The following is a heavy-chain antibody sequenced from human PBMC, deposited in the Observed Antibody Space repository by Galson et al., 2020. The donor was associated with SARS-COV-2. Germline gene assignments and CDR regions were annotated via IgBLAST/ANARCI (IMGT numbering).Heavy chain of an antibody. CDR3: VRGAQELPEAK. V-gene: IGHV5-51*01. CDR1: GYRSHRYW. D-gene: IGHD6-13*01. J-gene: IGHJ1*01. Sequence: GEPLKISCTGFGYRSHRYWFAWVRQMSGKGLEYLGLIYPGDTDHKYSPPFQGQVTLAADRYSSTSYLQWSSLKAADTAVYYCVRGAQELPEAKWGTGCRVTVST. CDR2: IYPGDTDH.